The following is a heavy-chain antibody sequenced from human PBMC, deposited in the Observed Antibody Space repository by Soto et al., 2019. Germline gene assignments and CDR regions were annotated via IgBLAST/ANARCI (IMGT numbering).Heavy chain of an antibody. D-gene: IGHD2-2*01. J-gene: IGHJ6*01. CDR2: IIPIFGTA. CDR1: GRTFSSYA. V-gene: IGHV1-69*13. Sequence: SVKVSCKASGRTFSSYAISWVRQAPGQGLEWMGGIIPIFGTANYAQKFQGRVTITADESTSTAYMELSSLRSEDTAVYYCAVVPAATYGMDVWGQGTTVTVSS. CDR3: AVVPAATYGMDV.